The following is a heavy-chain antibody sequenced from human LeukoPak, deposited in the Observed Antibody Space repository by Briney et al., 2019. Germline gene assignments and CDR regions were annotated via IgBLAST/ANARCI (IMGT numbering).Heavy chain of an antibody. J-gene: IGHJ6*02. Sequence: ASVKVSCKASGGTFSSYAISWVRQAPGQGLEWMGGIIPIFGTANYAQKFQGRVTITADESTSTAYMELSSLRSEDTAVYYCARGHGALYYYYGMDVWGQGTTVTVSS. CDR2: IIPIFGTA. CDR3: ARGHGALYYYYGMDV. CDR1: GGTFSSYA. V-gene: IGHV1-69*13.